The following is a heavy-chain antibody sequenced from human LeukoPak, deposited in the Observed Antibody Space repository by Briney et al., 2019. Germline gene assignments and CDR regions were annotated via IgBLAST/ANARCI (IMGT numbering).Heavy chain of an antibody. CDR1: GFTFSSYA. Sequence: GGSLRLSCAASGFTFSSYAMHWVRQAPGKGLEWVAVFSYDGSNKYYADSVKARFTISRDNSKNTLYLQMNSLRAEDTAVYYCARAMQQWLPDRAFDIWGQGTMVTVSS. D-gene: IGHD6-19*01. V-gene: IGHV3-30-3*01. CDR2: FSYDGSNK. CDR3: ARAMQQWLPDRAFDI. J-gene: IGHJ3*02.